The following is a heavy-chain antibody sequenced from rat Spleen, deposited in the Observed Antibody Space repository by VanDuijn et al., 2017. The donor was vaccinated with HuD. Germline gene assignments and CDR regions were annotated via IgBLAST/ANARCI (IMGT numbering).Heavy chain of an antibody. CDR3: TREKSGSVFFDY. D-gene: IGHD4-3*01. Sequence: EVQLVESGGGLVQPGRSLKLSCAASGFTFSNYGMHWIRQAPTKGLEWVASISYDGYITYYRDSVKGRFTISRDNAKSTLYLQMDSLRSEDTATYYCTREKSGSVFFDYWGQGVMVTVSS. V-gene: IGHV5-19*01. J-gene: IGHJ2*01. CDR1: GFTFSNYG. CDR2: ISYDGYIT.